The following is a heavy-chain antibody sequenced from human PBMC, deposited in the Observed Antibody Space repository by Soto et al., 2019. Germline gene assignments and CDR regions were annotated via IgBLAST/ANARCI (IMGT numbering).Heavy chain of an antibody. CDR1: GYTFTSYG. Sequence: ASVKVSCKASGYTFTSYGISWVRQATGQGLEWMGWISAYNGNTNYAQKLQGRVTMTTDTSTSTAYMELRSLRSDDTAVYYCAREGTVEYSSSYYYYYGMDVWGQGTTVTVSS. V-gene: IGHV1-18*04. CDR3: AREGTVEYSSSYYYYYGMDV. D-gene: IGHD6-6*01. J-gene: IGHJ6*02. CDR2: ISAYNGNT.